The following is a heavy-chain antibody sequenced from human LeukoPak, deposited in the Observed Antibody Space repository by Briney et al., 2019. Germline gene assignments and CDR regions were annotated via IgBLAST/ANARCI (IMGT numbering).Heavy chain of an antibody. CDR2: MSSGSRYI. CDR1: GFTFSSYS. J-gene: IGHJ4*02. Sequence: GGSLRLSCAASGFTFSSYSMTWVRQAPRKGLEWISSMSSGSRYIYYADSVRGRFTISRDNAKNSLSLLMNSLRAEDTAVYYCARDRPTGASRLFVVQWGQGTLVTVSS. D-gene: IGHD3-3*01. V-gene: IGHV3-21*01. CDR3: ARDRPTGASRLFVVQ.